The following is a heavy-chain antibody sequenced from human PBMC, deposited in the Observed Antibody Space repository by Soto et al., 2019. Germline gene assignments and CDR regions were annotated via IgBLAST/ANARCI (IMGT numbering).Heavy chain of an antibody. CDR2: ISSSSSTI. D-gene: IGHD3-22*01. CDR1: GFTFSNYS. J-gene: IGHJ4*02. Sequence: EVQLVESGGGLVQPGGSLRLSCAASGFTFSNYSMNWVRQAPGKGLEWVSYISSSSSTIYYADAVKGRFTISRDNAKNSLYLHMNSLRDEDTAVYYCARDPTYYYDNRRYYFLDYWGQGTLVTVSS. V-gene: IGHV3-48*02. CDR3: ARDPTYYYDNRRYYFLDY.